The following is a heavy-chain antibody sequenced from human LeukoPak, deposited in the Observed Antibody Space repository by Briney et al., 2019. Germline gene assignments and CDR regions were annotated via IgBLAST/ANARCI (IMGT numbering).Heavy chain of an antibody. CDR3: AREYSSSRYGY. CDR2: VYYSGTT. V-gene: IGHV4-39*07. CDR1: GGSISSSGYY. D-gene: IGHD6-13*01. Sequence: PSETLSLTCSVSGGSISSSGYYWGWIRRPPGKGLEWIGSVYYSGTTYYNPSLKSRVTISVDTSKKQFSLRLSSVTAADTAVYYCAREYSSSRYGYWGQGTLVSVSS. J-gene: IGHJ4*02.